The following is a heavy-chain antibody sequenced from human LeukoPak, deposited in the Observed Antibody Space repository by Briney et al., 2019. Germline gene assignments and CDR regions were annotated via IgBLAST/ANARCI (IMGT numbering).Heavy chain of an antibody. D-gene: IGHD3-3*01. CDR3: ARYDFWSGHTMDV. V-gene: IGHV4-59*01. CDR1: GGSISSYY. Sequence: SETLSLTCTVSGGSISSYYWSWIRQPPGKGLEWIGYIYYSGSTNYNPSLKSRVTISVDTSKNQFSLKLSSVTAADTAVYYCARYDFWSGHTMDVWGQGTTVTVSS. J-gene: IGHJ6*02. CDR2: IYYSGST.